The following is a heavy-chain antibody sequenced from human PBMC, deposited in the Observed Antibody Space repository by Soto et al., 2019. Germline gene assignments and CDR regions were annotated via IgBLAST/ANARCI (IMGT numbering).Heavy chain of an antibody. CDR2: ISGSGGTT. CDR3: ARDHLDCGGDCYWLF. CDR1: GFTFSSCA. V-gene: IGHV3-23*01. D-gene: IGHD2-21*02. J-gene: IGHJ1*01. Sequence: PGGSLRLSCVASGFTFSSCAMSWVRQAPGKGLEWVSGISGSGGTTFYADSVKGRFTISRDNAKNSLYLQMNSLRDEDTAFYYCARDHLDCGGDCYWLFWGQGALVTVSS.